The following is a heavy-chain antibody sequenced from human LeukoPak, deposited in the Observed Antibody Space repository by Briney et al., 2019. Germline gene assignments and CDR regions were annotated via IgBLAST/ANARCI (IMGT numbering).Heavy chain of an antibody. CDR3: ARDRSYGSSDLDY. D-gene: IGHD5-18*01. J-gene: IGHJ4*02. CDR2: MNPNSGNT. CDR1: GDTFTSYD. Sequence: ASVKVSCKASGDTFTSYDINWLRQATGQGLEWMGWMNPNSGNTGYAQKFQGRVTMTRNTSISTAYMELSSLRSEDTAVYYCARDRSYGSSDLDYWGQGTLVTVSS. V-gene: IGHV1-8*01.